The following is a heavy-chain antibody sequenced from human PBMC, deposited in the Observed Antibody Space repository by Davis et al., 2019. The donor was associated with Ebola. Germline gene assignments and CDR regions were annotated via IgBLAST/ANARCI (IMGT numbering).Heavy chain of an antibody. V-gene: IGHV4-34*01. Sequence: SETLSLTCAVYGGSFSGYYWSWIRQPPGKGLEWIGEINDSEGTNYNPSLKSRVTVSVDTSKKQLALKLSSVTAAETAVYYCARGGARTYHYGSGRYSSVYYFDYWGQGTLVTVSS. D-gene: IGHD3-10*01. CDR2: INDSEGT. J-gene: IGHJ4*02. CDR3: ARGGARTYHYGSGRYSSVYYFDY. CDR1: GGSFSGYY.